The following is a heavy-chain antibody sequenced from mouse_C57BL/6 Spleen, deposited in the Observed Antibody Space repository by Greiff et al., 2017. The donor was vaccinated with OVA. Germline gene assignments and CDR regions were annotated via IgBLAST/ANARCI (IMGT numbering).Heavy chain of an antibody. J-gene: IGHJ4*01. CDR2: ICGEGST. Sequence: QVQLKQSGPGLVAPAPSLSITCTASGFTLTSYGVSWVRQPPGKGLEWLGVICGEGSTNYHSDLRSRLGSSKDNSKSRVVLKRNILQTDNTATYYCAKLAYYSNYDAIDYWGQGTSVTVSS. CDR3: AKLAYYSNYDAIDY. CDR1: GFTLTSYG. D-gene: IGHD2-5*01. V-gene: IGHV2-3*01.